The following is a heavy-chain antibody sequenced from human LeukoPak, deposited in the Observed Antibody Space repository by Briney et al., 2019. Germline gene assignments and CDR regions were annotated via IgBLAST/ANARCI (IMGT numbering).Heavy chain of an antibody. CDR1: GGSISSYY. J-gene: IGHJ5*02. CDR2: IYYSGST. CDR3: ARAPIPYDRSRTDYRFDP. V-gene: IGHV4-59*01. D-gene: IGHD3-16*01. Sequence: SETLSLTCSVSGGSISSYYWSWIRQPPGKGLEWIGYIYYSGSTNYNPSLRSRVTISLDTSKSQFSLKLTSVTAADTAVYYCARAPIPYDRSRTDYRFDPWGQGTLVTVAS.